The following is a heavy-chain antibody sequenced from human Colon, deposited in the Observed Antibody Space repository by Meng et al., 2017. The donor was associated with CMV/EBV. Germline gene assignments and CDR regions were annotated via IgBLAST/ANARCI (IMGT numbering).Heavy chain of an antibody. D-gene: IGHD1-7*01. CDR2: INPNSGGT. Sequence: ASGKVSCKASGYTFIDYYLHWVRQAPGQGLEWVGWINPNSGGTNYAPKFEGRFSMTTDTSISTAYLELISLKSDDTAIYYCARARYNWNFGWFDPWGQGTPVTVSS. V-gene: IGHV1-2*02. J-gene: IGHJ5*02. CDR3: ARARYNWNFGWFDP. CDR1: GYTFIDYY.